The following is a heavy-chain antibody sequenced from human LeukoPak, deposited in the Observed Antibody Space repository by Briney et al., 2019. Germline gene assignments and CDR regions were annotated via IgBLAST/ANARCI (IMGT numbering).Heavy chain of an antibody. CDR1: GFTFSSYA. V-gene: IGHV3-23*01. Sequence: GGSLRLSCAASGFTFSSYAMSWVRQAPGKGLEWVSAISGSGGSTYYADSVKGRFTISRDNSKNTLYLQMNSLRAEDTAVYYCAKEPDYYDSSGYQDYWGQGTLVTVPS. D-gene: IGHD3-22*01. CDR3: AKEPDYYDSSGYQDY. CDR2: ISGSGGST. J-gene: IGHJ4*02.